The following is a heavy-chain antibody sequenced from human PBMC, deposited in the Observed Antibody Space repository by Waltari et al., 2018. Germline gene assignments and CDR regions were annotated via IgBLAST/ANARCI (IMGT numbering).Heavy chain of an antibody. CDR2: ISSSSSTI. J-gene: IGHJ4*02. V-gene: IGHV3-48*04. CDR3: ARAPPGYIDY. Sequence: VQLVQSGAEVKKPGASVKVSCKASGYTFTSYYMHWVRQAPGQGLEWVSYISSSSSTIYYADSVKGRFTISRDNAKNSLYLQMNSLRAEDTAVYYCARAPPGYIDYWGQGTLVTVSS. CDR1: GYTFTSYY.